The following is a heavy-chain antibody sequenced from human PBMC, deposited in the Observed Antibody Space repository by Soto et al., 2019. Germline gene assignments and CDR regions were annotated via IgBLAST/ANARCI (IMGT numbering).Heavy chain of an antibody. CDR1: GGSISSSNW. D-gene: IGHD6-6*01. Sequence: PSETLSLTCAVSGGSISSSNWWSWVRHPPGKGLEWIGEIYHSGSTTYNPSLKSRVTISVDQSKNQFSLKLSSVTAADTAVYYCASAPRGGARPRVQRYYYGMDVWGQGTTVTVSS. V-gene: IGHV4-4*02. J-gene: IGHJ6*02. CDR3: ASAPRGGARPRVQRYYYGMDV. CDR2: IYHSGST.